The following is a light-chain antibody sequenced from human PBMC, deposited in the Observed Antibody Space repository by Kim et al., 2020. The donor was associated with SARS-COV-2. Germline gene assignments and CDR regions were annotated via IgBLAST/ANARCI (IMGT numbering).Light chain of an antibody. V-gene: IGKV3-20*01. CDR2: GAS. Sequence: EIVLTQSPGTLSLSPGERATHSCRASQSVSSNYLAWYQQKAGQAPRLLIYGASSRATGIPDRFTGSGSGTDFTLTISRLEPEDFAVYYCQQYDSSPFIFGPGTKVDIK. J-gene: IGKJ3*01. CDR3: QQYDSSPFI. CDR1: QSVSSNY.